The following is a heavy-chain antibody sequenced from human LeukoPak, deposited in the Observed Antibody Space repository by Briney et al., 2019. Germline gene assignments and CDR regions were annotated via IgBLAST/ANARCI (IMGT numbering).Heavy chain of an antibody. CDR1: GDSISSSSYY. Sequence: PSETLSLTCTVSGDSISSSSYYWGWIRQPPGKWLEWIGSIYYSGSTYYNPSLKSRVTISVDTSKNQFSLKLSSVTAADTAVYYCARRNYYGSGSYIDYWGQGTLVTVSS. CDR2: IYYSGST. V-gene: IGHV4-39*01. D-gene: IGHD3-10*01. J-gene: IGHJ4*02. CDR3: ARRNYYGSGSYIDY.